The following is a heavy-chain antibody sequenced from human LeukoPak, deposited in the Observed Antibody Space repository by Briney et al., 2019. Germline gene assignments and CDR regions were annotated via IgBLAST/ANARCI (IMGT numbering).Heavy chain of an antibody. J-gene: IGHJ4*02. Sequence: PSETLSLTCTVSGYSISSGYYWGWIRQPPGKGLEWIASIYHSGSTYYNPSLKSRVTISVDTSKNQFSLKLSSVTAADTAVYYCARDPFSGSYEYYFGYWGQGTLVTVSS. CDR2: IYHSGST. D-gene: IGHD1-26*01. CDR3: ARDPFSGSYEYYFGY. CDR1: GYSISSGYY. V-gene: IGHV4-38-2*02.